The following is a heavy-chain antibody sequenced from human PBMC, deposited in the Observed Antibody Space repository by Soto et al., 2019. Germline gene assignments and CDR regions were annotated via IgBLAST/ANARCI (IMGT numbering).Heavy chain of an antibody. J-gene: IGHJ5*02. CDR3: ARIPKYYDVAP. V-gene: IGHV4-34*01. D-gene: IGHD3-3*01. CDR1: GGSFSGYY. CDR2: INHSGST. Sequence: QVQLQQWGAGLLKPSETLSLTCAVYGGSFSGYYWSWIRQPPGKGLEWIGEINHSGSTNYNPSLKSRVTISVDTSKNQFSLKLSSVTAADTAVYYCARIPKYYDVAPWGQGTLVTVSS.